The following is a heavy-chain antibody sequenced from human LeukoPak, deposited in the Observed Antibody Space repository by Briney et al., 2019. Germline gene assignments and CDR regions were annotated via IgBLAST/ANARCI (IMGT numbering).Heavy chain of an antibody. V-gene: IGHV4-59*08. Sequence: SETLSLTCTVSGVSISSYHWSWIRQPPGKGLEWVGDIYYSGSTNSNPSLKSRVTISVDTSKNQFSLKLSSVTAADTAVYYCARLPREGGWRIDYWGQGTLVTVSS. CDR1: GVSISSYH. CDR2: IYYSGST. CDR3: ARLPREGGWRIDY. J-gene: IGHJ4*02. D-gene: IGHD3-16*01.